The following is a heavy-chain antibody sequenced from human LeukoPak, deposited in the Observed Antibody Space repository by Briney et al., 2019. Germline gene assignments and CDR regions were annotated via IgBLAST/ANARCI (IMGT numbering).Heavy chain of an antibody. CDR1: GGTFISYA. V-gene: IGHV1-69*05. CDR2: IIPIFGTA. Sequence: GASVKVSCKASGGTFISYAISWVRQAPGQGLEWMGRIIPIFGTANYAQKFQGRVTITTDESTSTAYMELSSLRSEDTAVYYCARDLSIAVAGRWDFDYWGQGTLVTVSS. J-gene: IGHJ4*02. D-gene: IGHD6-19*01. CDR3: ARDLSIAVAGRWDFDY.